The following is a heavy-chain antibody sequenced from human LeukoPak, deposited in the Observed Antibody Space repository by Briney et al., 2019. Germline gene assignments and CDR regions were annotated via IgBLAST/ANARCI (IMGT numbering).Heavy chain of an antibody. J-gene: IGHJ4*01. CDR1: GFAFSSYG. CDR3: ASPYNSNDAGDY. D-gene: IGHD1-20*01. V-gene: IGHV3-33*01. Sequence: GGSLRLSCTASGFAFSSYGMHWVRQSPGKGLEWLAVIWHDGSNIHYADSVKGRFIIARDNSKNTLYLQMNSLRVEDTAVYYCASPYNSNDAGDYWGQGTLVTVSS. CDR2: IWHDGSNI.